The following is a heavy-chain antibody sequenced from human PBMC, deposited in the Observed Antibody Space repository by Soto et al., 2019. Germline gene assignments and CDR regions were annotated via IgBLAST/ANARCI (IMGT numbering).Heavy chain of an antibody. Sequence: GGSLRLSCAASGFSFSSDGMHWVRQAPGKGLEWVAVISFDEINKFYAEYVRGRFTVSRDISKKKLYLQMNNLRDEDTAVYYIAKYYAATVARGMISNWFDPWGQGTLVTVSS. CDR3: AKYYAATVARGMISNWFDP. V-gene: IGHV3-30*18. CDR1: GFSFSSDG. J-gene: IGHJ5*02. D-gene: IGHD3-10*01. CDR2: ISFDEINK.